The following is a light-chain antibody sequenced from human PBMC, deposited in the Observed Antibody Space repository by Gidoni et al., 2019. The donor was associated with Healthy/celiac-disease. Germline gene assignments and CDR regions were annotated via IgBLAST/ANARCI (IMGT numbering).Light chain of an antibody. CDR2: DAS. V-gene: IGKV1-33*01. Sequence: DIQMTQSPSSLSASVGDRVTITCQASQDISNYLNWYQQKPGKAPKLLIYDASNLETGVPSRFSGSGSGTDFIFTISSLQPEDIATYYCQQYDNLPLLFGQGTKLEIK. CDR3: QQYDNLPLL. CDR1: QDISNY. J-gene: IGKJ2*01.